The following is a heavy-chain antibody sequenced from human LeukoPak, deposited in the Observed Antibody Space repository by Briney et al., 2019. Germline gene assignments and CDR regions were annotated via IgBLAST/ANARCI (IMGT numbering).Heavy chain of an antibody. CDR1: GGSIRRGGYY. Sequence: SETLSLTCTVSGGSIRRGGYYWSWIRQHPGKGLEWIGYIYYSGSTYYNPSLKSRVTISVDTSKNQFSLKLSSVIAADTAVYYCAREAVAATHAFDIWGQGTMVTVSS. V-gene: IGHV4-31*03. CDR3: AREAVAATHAFDI. J-gene: IGHJ3*02. D-gene: IGHD1-26*01. CDR2: IYYSGST.